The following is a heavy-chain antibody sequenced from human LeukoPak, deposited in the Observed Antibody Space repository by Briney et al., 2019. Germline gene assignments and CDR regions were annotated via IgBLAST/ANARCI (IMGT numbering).Heavy chain of an antibody. D-gene: IGHD3-22*01. J-gene: IGHJ6*02. CDR2: ISGSGGST. CDR3: AKRVLYYYDSSGDYGMDV. CDR1: GFTFSNYA. V-gene: IGHV3-23*01. Sequence: GSLRLSCAASGFTFSNYAMSWVRQAPGKGLEWVSGISGSGGSTYYADSVKGRFTISRDNSKNTLYLQMNSLRAEDTAVYYCAKRVLYYYDSSGDYGMDVWGPGTTVIVSS.